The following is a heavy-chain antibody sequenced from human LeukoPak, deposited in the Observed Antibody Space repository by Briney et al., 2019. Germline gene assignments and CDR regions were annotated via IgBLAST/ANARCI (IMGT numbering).Heavy chain of an antibody. V-gene: IGHV3-23*01. CDR3: ARYCSGASCYLGLDY. CDR2: ISGSAGST. Sequence: GGSLRLSCAASGFTFNNYFMTWVSQAPGKGLEWVSTISGSAGSTYYADFVKGLFTISRDNSRNTLYLQMNSLRADDTAVYYCARYCSGASCYLGLDYWGQGTLVTVSS. CDR1: GFTFNNYF. J-gene: IGHJ4*02. D-gene: IGHD2-2*01.